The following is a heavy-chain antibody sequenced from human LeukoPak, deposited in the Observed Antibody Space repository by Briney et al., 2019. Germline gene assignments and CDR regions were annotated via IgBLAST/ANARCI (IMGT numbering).Heavy chain of an antibody. D-gene: IGHD3-10*01. Sequence: TGGSLRLSCAVSGFTVSSNYMSWVRQAPGKGLEWVSVIYSGGNTYYADSVKGRFTISRDNSKNTLYLQMNSLRAEDTAVYYCARYYYCGSGSYNFDYWGQGTLVTVSS. CDR3: ARYYYCGSGSYNFDY. CDR1: GFTVSSNY. V-gene: IGHV3-53*01. CDR2: IYSGGNT. J-gene: IGHJ4*02.